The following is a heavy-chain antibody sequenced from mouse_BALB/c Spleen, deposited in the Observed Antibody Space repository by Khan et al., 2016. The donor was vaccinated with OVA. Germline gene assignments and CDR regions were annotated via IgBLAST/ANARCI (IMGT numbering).Heavy chain of an antibody. CDR2: INTGGAYT. D-gene: IGHD2-3*01. CDR1: GFTFSTYG. Sequence: EVELVESGGDFVRPGGSLKLSCAASGFTFSTYGMSWVRQTPDKRLEWVATINTGGAYTYYPDSVKGRFTISRENAKNTPYLQLSSLKSEDTAIYYCAVLACYYNCDGIAYWGQGTLVTVSA. V-gene: IGHV5-6*01. CDR3: AVLACYYNCDGIAY. J-gene: IGHJ3*01.